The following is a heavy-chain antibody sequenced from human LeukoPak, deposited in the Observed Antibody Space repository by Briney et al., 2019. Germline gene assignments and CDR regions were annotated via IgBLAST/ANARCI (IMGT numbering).Heavy chain of an antibody. Sequence: SGTLSLTCTVSGGSFSPYYWTWVRQPPGKGLEWIGYIYYTGVTDYKSSLKSRVTISLDSSQNQFSLRLTSVTAADAAVYYCARLRAYTTTHQYYFDYWGQGALVAVSS. J-gene: IGHJ4*02. CDR2: IYYTGVT. V-gene: IGHV4-59*08. CDR1: GGSFSPYY. CDR3: ARLRAYTTTHQYYFDY. D-gene: IGHD3-16*01.